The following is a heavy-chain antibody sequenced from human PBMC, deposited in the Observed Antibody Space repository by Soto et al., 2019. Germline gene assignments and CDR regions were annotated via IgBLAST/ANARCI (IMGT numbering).Heavy chain of an antibody. CDR1: GGSISSSRYD. Sequence: SETLSLTCTVSGGSISSSRYDWAWIRQPPGKGLEWIGYIYYSGSTYYNPSLKSRVTMSLDTSTNQFPLSLRSATAADTAVYYCARSQSGVSNGVIRAFDCWGQGARVTVSS. V-gene: IGHV4-39*06. D-gene: IGHD2-8*01. J-gene: IGHJ4*02. CDR3: ARSQSGVSNGVIRAFDC. CDR2: IYYSGST.